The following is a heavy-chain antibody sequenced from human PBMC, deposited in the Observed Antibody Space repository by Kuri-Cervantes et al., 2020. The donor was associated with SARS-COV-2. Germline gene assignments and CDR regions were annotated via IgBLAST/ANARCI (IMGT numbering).Heavy chain of an antibody. J-gene: IGHJ5*02. V-gene: IGHV3-11*01. CDR3: ARDGTAGGSYNWFDP. CDR2: VSHSGTII. Sequence: GESLKISCAASGFAFGDYYMSWNRQAPGKGLEWVSYVSHSGTIIYQADSVKGRFTISRDNAKNSLYLQMNSLRGEDTAVYYCARDGTAGGSYNWFDPWGQGTLVTVSS. CDR1: GFAFGDYY. D-gene: IGHD1-26*01.